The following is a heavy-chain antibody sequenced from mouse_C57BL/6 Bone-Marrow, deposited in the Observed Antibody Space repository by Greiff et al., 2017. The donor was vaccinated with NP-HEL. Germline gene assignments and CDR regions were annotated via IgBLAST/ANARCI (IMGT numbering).Heavy chain of an antibody. CDR2: IYPRSGNT. V-gene: IGHV1-81*01. CDR1: GYTFTSYG. CDR3: ARPPNYGSSYYFDY. J-gene: IGHJ2*01. Sequence: VKLQESGAELARPGASVKLSCKASGYTFTSYGISWVKQRTGQGLEWIGEIYPRSGNTYYNEKFKGKATLTADKSSSTAYMELRSLTSEDSAVYFCARPPNYGSSYYFDYWGQGTTLTVSS. D-gene: IGHD1-1*01.